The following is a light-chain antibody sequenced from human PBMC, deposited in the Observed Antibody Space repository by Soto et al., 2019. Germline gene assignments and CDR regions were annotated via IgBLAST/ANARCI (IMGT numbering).Light chain of an antibody. V-gene: IGKV3-15*01. CDR2: DAS. J-gene: IGKJ1*01. Sequence: EIVMTQSPATLSVSPGERATLSCRASQSVSSNFAWYQQKPGQAPRLLIHDASTRATGTPARFSGSGSGTEFTITISRLQSEDSAVYYCQQYNNWRTFGQGTKVEIK. CDR1: QSVSSN. CDR3: QQYNNWRT.